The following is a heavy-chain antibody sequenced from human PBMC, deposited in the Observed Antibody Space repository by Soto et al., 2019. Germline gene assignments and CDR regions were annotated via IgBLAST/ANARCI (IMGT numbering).Heavy chain of an antibody. CDR2: IFYSGDT. J-gene: IGHJ1*01. Sequence: SETLSLTCTVSGASVNAGDHYWSYIRQPPGKGLEWLGYIFYSGDTYYNPSLKSRATISLNTSRNQFSLTLTSVTDADTAVYYCVGTGTTDDFWGQGTLGTVSS. CDR1: GASVNAGDHY. CDR3: VGTGTTDDF. D-gene: IGHD1-7*01. V-gene: IGHV4-30-4*01.